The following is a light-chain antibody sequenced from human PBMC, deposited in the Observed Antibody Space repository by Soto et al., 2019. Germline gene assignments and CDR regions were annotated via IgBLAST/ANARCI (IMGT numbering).Light chain of an antibody. CDR2: KNN. CDR1: SSNIGNND. Sequence: QSVLTQPPSASGTPGQRVTISCSGSSSNIGNNDVYWYQQFPGTAPKLVVYKNNQRPSGVPDRFSGSKSGTSASLAISGLRSGDEADYYCAAWDDSLGEVFGTGTKLTVL. J-gene: IGLJ1*01. V-gene: IGLV1-47*01. CDR3: AAWDDSLGEV.